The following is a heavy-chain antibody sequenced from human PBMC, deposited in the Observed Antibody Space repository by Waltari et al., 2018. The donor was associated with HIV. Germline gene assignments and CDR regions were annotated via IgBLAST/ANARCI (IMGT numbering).Heavy chain of an antibody. CDR1: GGSVSSSRHY. Sequence: QLQMQESGPGLVKPSDTLSLTCTVSGGSVSSSRHYWGWVRQPPGKGLAWIGPIYYSGSTYYNPSLKSRVTISVDTSKNQFSLNLTSVTAADTAVYYCAGGELRDVVVVPAVANWFDPWGQGSLVTVSS. CDR2: IYYSGST. CDR3: AGGELRDVVVVPAVANWFDP. D-gene: IGHD2-2*01. J-gene: IGHJ5*02. V-gene: IGHV4-39*01.